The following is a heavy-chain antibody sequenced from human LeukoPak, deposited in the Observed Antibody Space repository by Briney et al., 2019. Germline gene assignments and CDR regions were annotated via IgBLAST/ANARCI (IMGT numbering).Heavy chain of an antibody. CDR2: ISSSGSTI. J-gene: IGHJ4*02. CDR1: GFTFSSYE. V-gene: IGHV3-48*03. D-gene: IGHD1-26*01. Sequence: GGSLRLSCAAAGFTFSSYEMNWVRQAPGKGLEWVSYISSSGSTIYYADSAKGRFTISRDNAKNSLYLQMNSLRAEDTAVYYCARGLFGWPMGALNDYWGQGTLVTVSS. CDR3: ARGLFGWPMGALNDY.